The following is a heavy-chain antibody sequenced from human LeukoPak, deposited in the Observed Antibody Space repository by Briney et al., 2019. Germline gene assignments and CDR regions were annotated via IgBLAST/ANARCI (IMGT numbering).Heavy chain of an antibody. CDR1: GFTFSSYE. J-gene: IGHJ4*02. Sequence: GGSLRLSCAASGFTFSSYEMNWVRQAPGKGLEWVSYISASGSTKYYADSVKGRFTMSRDNAKNALYLQMNSLRAEDTAVYYCAREFVVPAARLLDYWGQGTLVIVSS. CDR2: ISASGSTK. CDR3: AREFVVPAARLLDY. D-gene: IGHD2-2*01. V-gene: IGHV3-48*03.